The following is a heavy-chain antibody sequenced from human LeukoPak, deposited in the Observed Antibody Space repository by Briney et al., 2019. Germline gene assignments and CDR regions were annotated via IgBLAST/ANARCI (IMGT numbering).Heavy chain of an antibody. D-gene: IGHD4-17*01. CDR2: INPNSGGT. Sequence: ASVKVSCKASGYTFTSYYMHWVRQAPGQGLEWMGWINPNSGGTNYAQKFQGRVTMTRDTSISTAYMELSRLRSDDTAVYYCARVQQNYGDYVGDFDYWGQGTLVTVSS. J-gene: IGHJ4*02. V-gene: IGHV1-2*02. CDR1: GYTFTSYY. CDR3: ARVQQNYGDYVGDFDY.